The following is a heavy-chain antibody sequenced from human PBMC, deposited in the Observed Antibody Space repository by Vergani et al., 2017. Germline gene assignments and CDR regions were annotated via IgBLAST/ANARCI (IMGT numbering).Heavy chain of an antibody. D-gene: IGHD5/OR15-5a*01. CDR2: ISSSGSS. Sequence: QLHLQESGPGLVKPSETLSLTCTVSGGSLSSNFYYWGWIRQSPGKGLEWIGSISSSGSSYSNPSLQSRVTMSVDTSTNQVSLRLSSVTAADTALYYCAKPVGTSAIMDGYTMWGQGTMVTVSS. CDR3: AKPVGTSAIMDGYTM. V-gene: IGHV4-39*01. CDR1: GGSLSSNFYY. J-gene: IGHJ3*02.